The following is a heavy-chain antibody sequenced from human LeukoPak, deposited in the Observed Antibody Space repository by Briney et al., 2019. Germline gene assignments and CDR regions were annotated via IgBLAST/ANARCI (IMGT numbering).Heavy chain of an antibody. CDR2: IKQDGSEK. CDR1: GFTFSTFW. J-gene: IGHJ4*02. V-gene: IGHV3-7*01. D-gene: IGHD3-3*02. CDR3: ASRAHFWSGPGG. Sequence: PGGSLRLSCAASGFTFSTFWMSWVRQAPGKGLEWVANIKQDGSEKYYVDSVKGRFTISRDNAKNSLSLQMNSLRAEDTAVYYCASRAHFWSGPGGWGQGTLVTVSS.